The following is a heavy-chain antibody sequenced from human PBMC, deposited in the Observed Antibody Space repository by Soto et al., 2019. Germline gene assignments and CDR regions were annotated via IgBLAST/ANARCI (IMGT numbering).Heavy chain of an antibody. D-gene: IGHD1-26*01. CDR2: IYYSGST. Sequence: SETLSLTCTVSGGSISSSSYYWGWIRQPPGKGLEWIGSIYYSGSTYYNPSLKSRVTISVDTSKNQFSLKLSSVTAADTAVYYCARRGSYYVWDFDYWGQGTLVTVSS. J-gene: IGHJ4*02. CDR3: ARRGSYYVWDFDY. V-gene: IGHV4-39*01. CDR1: GGSISSSSYY.